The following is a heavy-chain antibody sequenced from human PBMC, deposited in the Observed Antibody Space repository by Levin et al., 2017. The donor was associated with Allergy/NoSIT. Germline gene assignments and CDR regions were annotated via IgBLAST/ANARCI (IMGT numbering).Heavy chain of an antibody. CDR2: IYYSGST. Sequence: GSLRLSCTVSGGSISSSSYYWGWIRQPPGKGLEWIGSIYYSGSTYYNPSLKSRVSISVDTSKNQFSLKLSSVTAADTAVYYCARPYGQQLVEPFDYWGQGTLVTVSS. J-gene: IGHJ4*02. CDR3: ARPYGQQLVEPFDY. CDR1: GGSISSSSYY. V-gene: IGHV4-39*01. D-gene: IGHD6-13*01.